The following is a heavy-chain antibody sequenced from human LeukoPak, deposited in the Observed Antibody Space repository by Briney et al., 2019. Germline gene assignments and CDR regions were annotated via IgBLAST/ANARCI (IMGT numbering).Heavy chain of an antibody. CDR2: IIPIFGTA. Sequence: GASVKVSCTASGGTFSSYAISWVRQAPGQGLEWMGGIIPIFGTANYAQKFQGRVTITADESTSTAYMELSSLRSEDTAVYYCARARVSSGAAGHFDYWGQGTLVTVSS. CDR3: ARARVSSGAAGHFDY. D-gene: IGHD2-15*01. V-gene: IGHV1-69*13. J-gene: IGHJ4*02. CDR1: GGTFSSYA.